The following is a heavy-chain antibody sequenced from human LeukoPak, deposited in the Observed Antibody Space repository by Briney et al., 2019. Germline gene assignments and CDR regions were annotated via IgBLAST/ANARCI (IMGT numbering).Heavy chain of an antibody. CDR1: GFTFSSYA. J-gene: IGHJ5*01. CDR3: AKGKSSSFNWFDS. CDR2: ISTSGGST. Sequence: PGGSLRLSCVVSGFTFSSYAMNWVRQAPGKGLEWVSAISTSGGSTYYADSVKGRFTISRDNSKNTLYLQVNSLRAEDTAVYYCAKGKSSSFNWFDSWGQGTLVTVSS. V-gene: IGHV3-23*01. D-gene: IGHD6-13*01.